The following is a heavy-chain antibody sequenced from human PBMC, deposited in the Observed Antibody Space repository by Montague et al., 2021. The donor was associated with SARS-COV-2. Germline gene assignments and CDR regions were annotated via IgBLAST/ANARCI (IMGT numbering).Heavy chain of an antibody. D-gene: IGHD3-10*02. CDR1: GGSISSYY. CDR2: IYYSGST. Sequence: SETLSLTCTVSGGSISSYYWSWIRQPPGKGLEWIGYIYYSGSTNYNPSLKSRVTISLDTSKNQFSLKLNSVTAADTAVYYCARGSYVPEAFDIWGQGTMVTVSS. V-gene: IGHV4-59*01. J-gene: IGHJ3*02. CDR3: ARGSYVPEAFDI.